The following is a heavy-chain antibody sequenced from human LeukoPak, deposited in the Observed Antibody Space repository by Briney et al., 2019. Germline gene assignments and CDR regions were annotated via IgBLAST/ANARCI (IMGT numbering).Heavy chain of an antibody. J-gene: IGHJ4*02. CDR2: IYHSGST. D-gene: IGHD1-26*01. V-gene: IGHV4-34*01. CDR3: ARVLAGYSGYVDY. Sequence: SETLSLTCAVYGGSFSGYYWSWIRQPPGKGLEWIGSIYHSGSTYYNPSLKSRVTISVDTSKNQFSLKLSSVTAADTAVYYCARVLAGYSGYVDYWGQGTLVTVSS. CDR1: GGSFSGYY.